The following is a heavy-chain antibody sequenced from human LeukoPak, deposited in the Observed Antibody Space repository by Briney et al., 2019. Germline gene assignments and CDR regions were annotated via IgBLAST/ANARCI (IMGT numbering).Heavy chain of an antibody. Sequence: GGSRRLSCAAAGFTLGRAWMSWVRQAPGKGLGWVGRIKSKTDGGTTDCAAAVKGRFTFSRDDSKTTLYVQMNSLKTEAPAVYYCPYYYDSSGRYYVASRGQGTLVTVSS. CDR1: GFTLGRAW. V-gene: IGHV3-15*01. CDR3: PYYYDSSGRYYVAS. CDR2: IKSKTDGGTT. D-gene: IGHD3-22*01. J-gene: IGHJ4*02.